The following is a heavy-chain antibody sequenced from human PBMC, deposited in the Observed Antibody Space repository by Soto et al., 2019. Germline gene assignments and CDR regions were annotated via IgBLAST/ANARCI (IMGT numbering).Heavy chain of an antibody. J-gene: IGHJ6*02. CDR2: IYYSGST. CDR3: ARHVRHYGDYGSRMDV. CDR1: GGSISSSSYY. V-gene: IGHV4-39*01. Sequence: QLQLQESGPGLVKPSETLSLTCTVSGGSISSSSYYWGWIRQPPGKGLEWIGGIYYSGSTYYNPALKGPVTMSVDTSKHQFALKLGSVTAEDTAVYSCARHVRHYGDYGSRMDVWGQGTTVTVSS. D-gene: IGHD4-17*01.